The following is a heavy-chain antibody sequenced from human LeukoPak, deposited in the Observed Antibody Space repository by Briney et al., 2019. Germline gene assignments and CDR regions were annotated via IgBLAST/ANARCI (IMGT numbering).Heavy chain of an antibody. D-gene: IGHD5-12*01. J-gene: IGHJ4*02. CDR3: ARGHRYNNGYPYFDS. CDR1: GGSMSDSY. V-gene: IGHV4-59*01. Sequence: SETLSLTCGVSGGSMSDSYWSWIRHPPGKGLEWIGFVYDNGRANYSGRTNYNPSLAGRVTMSMDTSKNQFSLKMSSVTAADTAVYFCARGHRYNNGYPYFDSWGQGTLVSVSS. CDR2: VYDNGRANYSGRT.